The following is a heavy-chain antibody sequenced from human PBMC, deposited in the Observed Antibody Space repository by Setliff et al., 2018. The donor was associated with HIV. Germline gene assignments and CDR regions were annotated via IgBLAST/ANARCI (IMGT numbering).Heavy chain of an antibody. CDR2: VHYSGST. D-gene: IGHD3-3*01. Sequence: SETLSLTCTISGVYISNYHWTWIRQSPGKGLEWIGYVHYSGSTRYNPSLKSRVTISVDTSKKKFSLKLTSMTATDTAVYYCASEKKAWSVSDSFYEYWGQGVPVTVSS. V-gene: IGHV4-59*01. CDR1: GVYISNYH. CDR3: ASEKKAWSVSDSFYEY. J-gene: IGHJ4*02.